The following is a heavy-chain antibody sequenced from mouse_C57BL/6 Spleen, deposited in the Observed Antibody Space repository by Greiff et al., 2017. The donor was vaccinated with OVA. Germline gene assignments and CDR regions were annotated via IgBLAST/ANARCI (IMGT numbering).Heavy chain of an antibody. D-gene: IGHD1-1*01. CDR2: ILPGSGST. J-gene: IGHJ1*03. CDR1: GYTFTGYW. Sequence: QVQLQQSGAELMKPGASVKLSCKATGYTFTGYWIEWVKQRPGHGLEWIGEILPGSGSTNYNEKFKGKATFTADTSSNTAYMQLSSLTTEDSAIYYCARGGYLYGSGAHWYFDVWGTGTTVTVSS. V-gene: IGHV1-9*01. CDR3: ARGGYLYGSGAHWYFDV.